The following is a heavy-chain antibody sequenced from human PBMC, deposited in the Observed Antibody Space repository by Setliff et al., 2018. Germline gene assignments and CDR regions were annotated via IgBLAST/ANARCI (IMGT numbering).Heavy chain of an antibody. D-gene: IGHD2-15*01. Sequence: QPGGSLRLSCAASGFTFSSYSIHWVRQAPGRGLEWVAVVSHDENTKYYADSVKDRFIISRDNSKNTVYLQMNSLRAADTAVYHCARTCSGSGCYAGLESWGQGTPVTVSS. J-gene: IGHJ4*02. CDR3: ARTCSGSGCYAGLES. CDR2: VSHDENTK. V-gene: IGHV3-30*04. CDR1: GFTFSSYS.